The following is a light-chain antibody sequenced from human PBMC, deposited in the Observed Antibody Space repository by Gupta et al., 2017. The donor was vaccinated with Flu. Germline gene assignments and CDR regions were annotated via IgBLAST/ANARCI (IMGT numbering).Light chain of an antibody. CDR2: ESS. CDR3: GQAKHDPRT. CDR1: QGRVHDKGEKY. J-gene: IGKJ2*02. Sequence: VLTQTPLPSPVTLGQPASIACRSSQGRVHDKGEKYLSRLQHRPGQPPRLLIYESSNRVCGVPDRYSGRGAGTALRLKISRGAGTTVGVYYSGQAKHDPRTFGQGTKLEIK. V-gene: IGKV2-24*01.